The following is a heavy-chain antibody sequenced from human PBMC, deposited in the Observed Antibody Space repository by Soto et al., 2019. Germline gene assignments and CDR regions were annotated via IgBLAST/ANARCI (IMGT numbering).Heavy chain of an antibody. CDR1: GASITSGGYY. J-gene: IGHJ1*01. CDR2: IYYSGST. Sequence: QVQLQESGPGLVKPSQTLSLTCTVSGASITSGGYYWSWIRQHPGKGLEWIGYIYYSGSTYYNPSLQSRVTTSVDTSKTQFSRKLSSVTAADTAVYYCTRSIQHWGQGPLVTVSS. CDR3: TRSIQH. V-gene: IGHV4-31*03.